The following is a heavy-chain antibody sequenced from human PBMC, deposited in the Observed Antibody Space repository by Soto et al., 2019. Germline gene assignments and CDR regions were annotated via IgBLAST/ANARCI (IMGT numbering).Heavy chain of an antibody. V-gene: IGHV3-21*01. CDR1: GFTFSSYS. CDR3: ARDSPRVIKGFRYYYMDV. J-gene: IGHJ6*03. Sequence: GGSLRLSCAASGFTFSSYSMNWVRQAPGKGLEWVSSISSSSSYIYYADSVKGRFTISRDNAKNSLYLQMNSLRAEDTAVYYCARDSPRVIKGFRYYYMDVWGKGTTVTVSS. D-gene: IGHD3-10*01. CDR2: ISSSSSYI.